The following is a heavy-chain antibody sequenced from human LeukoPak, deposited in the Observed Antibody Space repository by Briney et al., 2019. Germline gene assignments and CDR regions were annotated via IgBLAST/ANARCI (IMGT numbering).Heavy chain of an antibody. Sequence: GGSLRLSCATSGFSFTDYPVNWVRQAPGKGLEWISNIRTTAEGAKYSYYADSVKGRVTISRDDGQNTLYLNMNSLRDDYTAVYYCATAQRYAFDYWGRGTLVTVS. CDR1: GFSFTDYP. CDR2: IRTTAEGAKYS. V-gene: IGHV3-48*02. J-gene: IGHJ4*02. D-gene: IGHD3-9*01. CDR3: ATAQRYAFDY.